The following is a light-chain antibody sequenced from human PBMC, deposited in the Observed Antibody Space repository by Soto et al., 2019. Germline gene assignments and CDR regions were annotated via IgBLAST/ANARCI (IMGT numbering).Light chain of an antibody. CDR2: DVN. J-gene: IGLJ2*01. CDR1: SSDVGGFNY. CDR3: SAYTTSDTLV. Sequence: QSALTQPASVSGSPGQSITISCTGTSSDVGGFNYVSWYQQHPGKAPKLLIYDVNYRPSGVSNRFSGSKSGNTASLTISGLQAEDESDYYCSAYTTSDTLVFGGGTKRTVL. V-gene: IGLV2-14*01.